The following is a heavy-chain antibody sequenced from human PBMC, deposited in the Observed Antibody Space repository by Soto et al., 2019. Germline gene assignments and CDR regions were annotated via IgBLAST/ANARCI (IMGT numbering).Heavy chain of an antibody. D-gene: IGHD3-22*01. Sequence: SVKVSCKASGGTFSSYAISWVRQAPGQGLEWMGGIIPIFGTANYAQKFQGRVTITADESTSTAYMELSSLRSEDTAVYYCARDVGSIYDSSGYYYFDYWGQGTLVTVSS. J-gene: IGHJ4*02. CDR2: IIPIFGTA. CDR3: ARDVGSIYDSSGYYYFDY. V-gene: IGHV1-69*13. CDR1: GGTFSSYA.